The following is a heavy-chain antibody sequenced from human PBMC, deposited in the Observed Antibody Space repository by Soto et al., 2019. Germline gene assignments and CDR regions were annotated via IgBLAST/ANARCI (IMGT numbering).Heavy chain of an antibody. D-gene: IGHD2-2*01. CDR3: ARDSDLGYCSSTSCYAGIRSLVYFDY. CDR2: ISSSGSTI. CDR1: GFTFSDYY. Sequence: QVQLVESGGGLVKPGGSLRLSCAASGFTFSDYYMSWIRQAPGKGLEWVSYISSSGSTIYYADSVKGRFTISRDNAKNSLYLQMNRLRAEDTAVYYCARDSDLGYCSSTSCYAGIRSLVYFDYWGQGTLVTVSS. V-gene: IGHV3-11*01. J-gene: IGHJ4*02.